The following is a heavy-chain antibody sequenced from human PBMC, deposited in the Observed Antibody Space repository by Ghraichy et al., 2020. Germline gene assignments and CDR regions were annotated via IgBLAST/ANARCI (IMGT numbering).Heavy chain of an antibody. J-gene: IGHJ6*02. CDR2: IYYGGNT. Sequence: TLSLTCTVSGDSISRTTYYWAWIRQPPGKGLEWIAAIYYGGNTHYNPSLKSRVTISADASRNQFSLRLTSVTAADTAVYYCARPDLGYGVDVWGQGTTVTVSS. CDR3: ARPDLGYGVDV. CDR1: GDSISRTTYY. V-gene: IGHV4-39*01. D-gene: IGHD3-16*01.